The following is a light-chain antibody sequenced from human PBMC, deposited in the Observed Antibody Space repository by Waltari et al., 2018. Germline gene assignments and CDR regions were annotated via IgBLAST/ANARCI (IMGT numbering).Light chain of an antibody. J-gene: IGLJ3*02. CDR2: EGS. Sequence: QSALTQPASVSGSPGQSITFSCTGTSSDVGSYNLVSWYQQHPGKAPKLMIYEGSKRPSGVSNRFSGSKSGNTASLTISGLQAEDEADYYCCSYAGSSTFAVFGGGTKLTVL. CDR3: CSYAGSSTFAV. V-gene: IGLV2-23*03. CDR1: SSDVGSYNL.